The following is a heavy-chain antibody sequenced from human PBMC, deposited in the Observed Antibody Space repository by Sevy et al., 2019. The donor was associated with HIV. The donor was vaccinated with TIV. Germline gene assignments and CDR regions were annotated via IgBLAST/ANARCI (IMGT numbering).Heavy chain of an antibody. Sequence: GGSLRLSCTASGFTFSSYAIHWVRQAPGKGLEWVGVISYDGSNDYYADSVKGRFTISRDNSKNTLYLQRNSVRTEDTAVYSCVSENDYGYYAYWGQGTLVTVSS. CDR3: VSENDYGYYAY. V-gene: IGHV3-30-3*01. CDR2: ISYDGSND. CDR1: GFTFSSYA. J-gene: IGHJ4*02. D-gene: IGHD4-17*01.